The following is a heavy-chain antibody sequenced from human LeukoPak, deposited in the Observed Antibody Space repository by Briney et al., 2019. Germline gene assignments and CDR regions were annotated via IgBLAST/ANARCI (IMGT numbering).Heavy chain of an antibody. Sequence: GGSLRPSCAASGFTFSSYWMSWVRQAPGKGLEWVANIKQDGSEKYYVDSVKGRFTISRDNAKNSLYLQMNSLRAEDTAVYYCARYYDFWSGYLDYWGQGTLVTVSS. J-gene: IGHJ4*02. CDR3: ARYYDFWSGYLDY. CDR1: GFTFSSYW. D-gene: IGHD3-3*01. CDR2: IKQDGSEK. V-gene: IGHV3-7*01.